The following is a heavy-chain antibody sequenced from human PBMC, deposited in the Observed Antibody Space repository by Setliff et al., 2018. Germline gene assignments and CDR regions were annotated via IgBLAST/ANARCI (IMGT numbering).Heavy chain of an antibody. CDR1: GYSISSGYI. CDR3: ARDLGHGGDSDY. V-gene: IGHV4-38-2*02. CDR2: IGHTGSI. D-gene: IGHD2-21*02. J-gene: IGHJ4*02. Sequence: PSETLSLTCTVSGYSISSGYIWGWIRQPPGKGLEWVGNIGHTGSINYNPSLKSRLTISRDTSKNQVSLKLNSVTATDTAIYYCARDLGHGGDSDYWGQGILVTVSS.